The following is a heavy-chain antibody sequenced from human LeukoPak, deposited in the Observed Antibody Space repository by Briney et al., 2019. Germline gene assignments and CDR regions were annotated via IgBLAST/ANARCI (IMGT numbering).Heavy chain of an antibody. CDR3: AKSRLSGINDAFDI. Sequence: PGGSLRLSCAASGLTLINFGMTWVRQAPGKGLEWVSAISGSAVITFYADSVKGRFTISRDNSKNTLYLQMNSLRAEDTALYYCAKSRLSGINDAFDIWGQGTMVTVSS. CDR1: GLTLINFG. D-gene: IGHD3-3*01. V-gene: IGHV3-23*01. J-gene: IGHJ3*02. CDR2: ISGSAVIT.